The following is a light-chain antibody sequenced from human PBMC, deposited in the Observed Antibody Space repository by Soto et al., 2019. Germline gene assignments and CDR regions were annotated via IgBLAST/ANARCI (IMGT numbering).Light chain of an antibody. CDR3: PQYNSYYT. J-gene: IGKJ2*01. CDR1: QSISRW. Sequence: DIQMTQSPSTLSASVGDRVTITCRASQSISRWLAWYQHKPGKAPKLLIYDASSLVIGVPSRFSGSGSGTEFTLITSRLQPHDLATYYCPQYNSYYTFGQATKLEIK. V-gene: IGKV1-5*01. CDR2: DAS.